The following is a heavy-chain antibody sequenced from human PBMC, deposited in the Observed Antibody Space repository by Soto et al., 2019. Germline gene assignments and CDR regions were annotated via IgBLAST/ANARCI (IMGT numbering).Heavy chain of an antibody. CDR1: GFTFSDYA. V-gene: IGHV3-23*01. J-gene: IGHJ6*02. CDR2: LSGSSIST. CDR3: AKELVGALYYGMDV. Sequence: GGSLRLSCAASGFTFSDYAMTWVRQAPGKGLEWVSTLSGSSISTYDADFVKGRFTISRDNSKNMLYLQMNSLRAEDTAIYYCAKELVGALYYGMDVWSQGTTVTVSS. D-gene: IGHD6-13*01.